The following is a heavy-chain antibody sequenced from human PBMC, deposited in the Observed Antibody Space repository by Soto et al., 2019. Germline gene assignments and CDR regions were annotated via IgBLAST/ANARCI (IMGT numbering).Heavy chain of an antibody. CDR3: ARSLLNVILPLAY. J-gene: IGHJ4*02. Sequence: QVQLVQSGGEVKKPGASVKVSCKASGYTFSGYYMHWVRQAPGQGLEWMGWINTLSGDTSFPQKFQGRLAMTRDTSIDTAFMEVSRLTSDDTAIYYCARSLLNVILPLAYWGQGTLVSVSS. D-gene: IGHD3-3*02. CDR1: GYTFSGYY. CDR2: INTLSGDT. V-gene: IGHV1-2*02.